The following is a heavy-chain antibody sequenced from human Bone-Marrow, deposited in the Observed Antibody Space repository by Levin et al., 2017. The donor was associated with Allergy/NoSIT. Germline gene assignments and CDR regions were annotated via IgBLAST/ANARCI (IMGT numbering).Heavy chain of an antibody. CDR2: INHSGST. V-gene: IGHV4-34*01. J-gene: IGHJ3*02. Sequence: PSETLSLTCAVYGGSFSGYYWSWIRQPPGKGLEWIGEINHSGSTNYNPSLKSRVTISVDTSKNQFSLKLSSVTAADTAVYYCARRGLYGDHRPFDIWGQGTMVTVSS. D-gene: IGHD4-17*01. CDR1: GGSFSGYY. CDR3: ARRGLYGDHRPFDI.